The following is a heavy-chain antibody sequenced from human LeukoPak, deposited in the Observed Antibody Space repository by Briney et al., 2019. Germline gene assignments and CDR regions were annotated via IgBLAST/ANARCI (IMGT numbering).Heavy chain of an antibody. V-gene: IGHV1-46*01. CDR1: GYTFTSYY. CDR2: INPSGGST. CDR3: ARDRGGNRGYSGYDPGDY. J-gene: IGHJ4*02. Sequence: GASVKVSCKASGYTFTSYYMHWVRQAPGQGLEWMGIINPSGGSTSYAQMFQGRVTMTRDTSTSTVYMELSSLRSEDTAVYYCARDRGGNRGYSGYDPGDYWGQGTLVTVSS. D-gene: IGHD5-12*01.